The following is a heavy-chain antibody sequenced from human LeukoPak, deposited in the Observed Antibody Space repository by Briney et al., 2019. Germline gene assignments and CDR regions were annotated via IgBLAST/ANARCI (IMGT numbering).Heavy chain of an antibody. Sequence: GRSLRLSCAASGSTFSSYAMHWVRQAPGKGLKWVAVISYDGSNKYYADSVKGRFTISRDNSKNTLYLQMNSLRAEDTAVYYCARESVDYYDSSAFDYWGQGTLVTVSS. CDR3: ARESVDYYDSSAFDY. CDR1: GSTFSSYA. D-gene: IGHD3-22*01. V-gene: IGHV3-30-3*01. CDR2: ISYDGSNK. J-gene: IGHJ4*02.